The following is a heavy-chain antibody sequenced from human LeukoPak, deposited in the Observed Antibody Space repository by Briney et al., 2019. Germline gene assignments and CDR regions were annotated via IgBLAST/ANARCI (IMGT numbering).Heavy chain of an antibody. CDR1: GGTFSSYA. CDR2: MNPNSGNT. J-gene: IGHJ6*03. Sequence: ASVKVSCTASGGTFSSYAISWVRQATGQGLEWMGWMNPNSGNTGYAQKFQGRVTMTRNTSISTAYMELSRLRSDDTAVYYCAREGDCSGGSCYSGFREYYYMDVWGKGTTVTVSS. CDR3: AREGDCSGGSCYSGFREYYYMDV. D-gene: IGHD2-15*01. V-gene: IGHV1-8*02.